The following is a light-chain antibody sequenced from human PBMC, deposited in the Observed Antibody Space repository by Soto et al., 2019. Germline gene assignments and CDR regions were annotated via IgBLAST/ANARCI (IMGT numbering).Light chain of an antibody. CDR2: GNS. Sequence: QPVLTQPPSVSGAPGQRVTISCTGSSSNIGAGYDVHWYQQLPGTAPKLLIYGNSNRPSGVPDRFSGSKSGTSACLAITGLQAEYEADYYCQSYDSSLSVVFGGGTKLTVL. CDR1: SSNIGAGYD. CDR3: QSYDSSLSVV. J-gene: IGLJ2*01. V-gene: IGLV1-40*01.